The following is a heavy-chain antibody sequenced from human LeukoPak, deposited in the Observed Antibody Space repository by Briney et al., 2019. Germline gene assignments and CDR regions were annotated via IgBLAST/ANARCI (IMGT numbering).Heavy chain of an antibody. V-gene: IGHV3-33*06. D-gene: IGHD4-11*01. Sequence: PGGSLRLSCAASGFTFSHYGMHWVRQAPGRALEWVAVIWNDGSNKYYADSVKGRFTISRDNSQNTVDLHMNSLRAEDTAVYYCAKDAQRGFDYSNSLEYWGQGTLVTVSS. CDR1: GFTFSHYG. CDR2: IWNDGSNK. J-gene: IGHJ4*02. CDR3: AKDAQRGFDYSNSLEY.